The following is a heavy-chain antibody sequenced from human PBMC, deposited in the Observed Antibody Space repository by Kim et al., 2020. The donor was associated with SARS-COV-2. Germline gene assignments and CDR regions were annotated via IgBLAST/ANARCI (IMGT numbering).Heavy chain of an antibody. J-gene: IGHJ6*02. CDR3: AREAHYYYGSGSYYNVWGWDV. Sequence: ASVKVSCKASGYTFTSYAMNWVRQAPGQGLEWMGWINTNTGNPTYAQGFTGRFVFSLDTSVSTAYLQISSLKAEDTAVYYCAREAHYYYGSGSYYNVWGWDVWGQGTTVTVSS. V-gene: IGHV7-4-1*02. D-gene: IGHD3-10*01. CDR1: GYTFTSYA. CDR2: INTNTGNP.